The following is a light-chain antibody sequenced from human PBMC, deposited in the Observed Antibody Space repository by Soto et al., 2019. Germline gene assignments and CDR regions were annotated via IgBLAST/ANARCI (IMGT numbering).Light chain of an antibody. V-gene: IGLV2-8*01. Sequence: QAVVTQPPSASGSPGQSVTISCTGTSSDVGGYNYVSWYQQHPGKAPKLMIYEVNKRPSGVPDRFSGSKSGNTASLTVSGLQAEDEADYYCNSFTGSNNFAVFGGGTKLTVL. CDR2: EVN. CDR3: NSFTGSNNFAV. CDR1: SSDVGGYNY. J-gene: IGLJ2*01.